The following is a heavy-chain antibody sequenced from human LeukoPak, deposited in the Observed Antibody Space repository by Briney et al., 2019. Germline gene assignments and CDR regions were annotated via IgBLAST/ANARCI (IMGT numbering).Heavy chain of an antibody. CDR2: IIRIFGTA. V-gene: IGHV1-69*05. CDR1: GGTFSGYA. CDR3: ARDRYDILTGYYKDAYFDY. Sequence: SVKVSCKASGGTFSGYAISWVRQAPGQGLEWMGRIIRIFGTANYAQKFHGRVTITTDESTSTAYMELSSLRSEDTAVYYCARDRYDILTGYYKDAYFDYWGQGTLVTVSS. J-gene: IGHJ4*02. D-gene: IGHD3-9*01.